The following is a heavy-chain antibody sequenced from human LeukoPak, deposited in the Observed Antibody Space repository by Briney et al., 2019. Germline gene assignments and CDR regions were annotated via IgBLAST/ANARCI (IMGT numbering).Heavy chain of an antibody. CDR2: TYYKSKWNN. CDR3: ARWRHTNRYFDS. J-gene: IGHJ4*02. V-gene: IGHV6-1*01. Sequence: SQTLSLTCAISGDSVSTNSAAWNWIRQSPSRGLEWLGRTYYKSKWNNDYAVSVQSRITINADTSKNQISLQLNSVTPEDTALYYCARWRHTNRYFDSWGQGTLVTVSS. CDR1: GDSVSTNSAA. D-gene: IGHD2-8*01.